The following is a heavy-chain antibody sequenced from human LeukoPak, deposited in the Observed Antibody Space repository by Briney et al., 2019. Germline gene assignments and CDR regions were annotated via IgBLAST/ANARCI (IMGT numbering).Heavy chain of an antibody. V-gene: IGHV4-59*01. CDR3: ARAIMVRGVLDAFDI. Sequence: KTSETLSLTCTVSGGSISSYYWSWIRQPPGKGLEWIGYIYYSGSTNYNPSPKSRVTISVDTSKNQFSLKLSSVTAADTAVYYCARAIMVRGVLDAFDIWGQGTMVTVSS. CDR2: IYYSGST. J-gene: IGHJ3*02. D-gene: IGHD3-10*01. CDR1: GGSISSYY.